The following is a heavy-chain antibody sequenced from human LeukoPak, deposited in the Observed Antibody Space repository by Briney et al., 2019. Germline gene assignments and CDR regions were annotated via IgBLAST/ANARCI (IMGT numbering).Heavy chain of an antibody. D-gene: IGHD3-10*01. CDR1: VFTFITYW. CDR2: INKDGSER. V-gene: IGHV3-7*01. Sequence: PGGSLRLSCAASVFTFITYWMSWVRQAPGKGLEWVANINKDGSERYLVDSVKGRFTISRDNGKNSVFLQMNSLRAEDTAVYYCARALAARSFYFDYWGQGTLVTVSS. J-gene: IGHJ4*02. CDR3: ARALAARSFYFDY.